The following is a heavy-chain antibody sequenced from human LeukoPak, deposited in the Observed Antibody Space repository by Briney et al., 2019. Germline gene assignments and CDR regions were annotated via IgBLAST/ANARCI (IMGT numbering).Heavy chain of an antibody. J-gene: IGHJ5*02. Sequence: GASVKVSCKASGYTFTGYYMHCVRQAPGQGLEWMGWINPNSGGTNYAQKFQGRVTMTRDTSISTAYMELSRLRSDDTAVYYCARGTLGYCSSTSCPNWFDPWGQGTLVTVSS. CDR1: GYTFTGYY. V-gene: IGHV1-2*02. CDR2: INPNSGGT. CDR3: ARGTLGYCSSTSCPNWFDP. D-gene: IGHD2-2*01.